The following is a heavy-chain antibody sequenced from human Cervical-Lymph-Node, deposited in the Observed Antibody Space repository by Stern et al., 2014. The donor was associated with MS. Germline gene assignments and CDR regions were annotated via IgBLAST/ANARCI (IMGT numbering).Heavy chain of an antibody. Sequence: QLEESGGGVVQPGRSLRLSCAASGFTFSGYGMHWVRQAPGKGLEWVAVIWYDGSNKYYAESVKGRFTISRDNSKNTLYLQMNSLRAEDTAVYYCARWMTTPSPSLGYWGQGTLVTVSS. CDR2: IWYDGSNK. CDR3: ARWMTTPSPSLGY. V-gene: IGHV3-33*01. CDR1: GFTFSGYG. D-gene: IGHD4-17*01. J-gene: IGHJ4*02.